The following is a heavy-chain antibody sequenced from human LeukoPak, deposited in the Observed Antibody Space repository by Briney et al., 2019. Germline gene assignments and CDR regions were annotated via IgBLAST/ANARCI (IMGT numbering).Heavy chain of an antibody. CDR2: ISSSGSTI. D-gene: IGHD2-2*01. CDR3: ASKVPPRYCSSTSCYPTEGDAFDI. V-gene: IGHV3-11*04. J-gene: IGHJ3*02. CDR1: GFTFSDYY. Sequence: GGSLRLSCAASGFTFSDYYMSWIRRAPGKGLEWVSYISSSGSTIYYADSVKGRFTISRDNAKNSLYLQMNSLRAEDTAVYYCASKVPPRYCSSTSCYPTEGDAFDIWGQGTMVTVSS.